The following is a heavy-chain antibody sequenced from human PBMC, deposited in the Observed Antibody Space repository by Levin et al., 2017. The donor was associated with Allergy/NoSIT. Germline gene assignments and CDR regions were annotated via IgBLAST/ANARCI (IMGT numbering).Heavy chain of an antibody. V-gene: IGHV3-74*03. CDR2: ITGDGRDT. CDR1: GFPFSPYW. CDR3: ARGGCSSTSCLDY. D-gene: IGHD2-2*01. J-gene: IGHJ4*02. Sequence: GGSLRLSCAASGFPFSPYWMHWVRQAPGKGLVWVSRITGDGRDTKYADSVGGRFTISRDNAKNTLYLEMNSLRAEDTAVYYCARGGCSSTSCLDYWGQGILVTVSS.